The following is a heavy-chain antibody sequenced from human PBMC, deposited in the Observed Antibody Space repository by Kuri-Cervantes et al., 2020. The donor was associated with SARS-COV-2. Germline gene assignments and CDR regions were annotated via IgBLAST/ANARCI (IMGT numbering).Heavy chain of an antibody. J-gene: IGHJ3*02. CDR1: GFTFSDYY. V-gene: IGHV3-69-1*01. CDR3: AKDRYQLLPPDAFDI. D-gene: IGHD2-2*01. CDR2: ISSSSTI. Sequence: GGSLRLSCAASGFTFSDYYMNWVRQAPGKGLEWVSSISSSSTIYYADSVKGRFTISRDNAKNTLYLQMNSLRAEDTAVYYCAKDRYQLLPPDAFDIWGQGTMVTDSS.